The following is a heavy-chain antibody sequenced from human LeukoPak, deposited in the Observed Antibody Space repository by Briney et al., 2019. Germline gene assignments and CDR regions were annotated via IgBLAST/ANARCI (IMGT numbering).Heavy chain of an antibody. D-gene: IGHD2-15*01. CDR3: ARVLGYCSGGSCYSPYYYMDV. CDR2: INHSGST. J-gene: IGHJ6*03. Sequence: PSETLSLTCAVYGGSFSGYYWSWIRQPPGKGLEWIGEINHSGSTNYNPSLKSRVTISVDTSKNQFSLKLSSVTAADTAVYYCARVLGYCSGGSCYSPYYYMDVWGKGTTVTVSS. V-gene: IGHV4-34*01. CDR1: GGSFSGYY.